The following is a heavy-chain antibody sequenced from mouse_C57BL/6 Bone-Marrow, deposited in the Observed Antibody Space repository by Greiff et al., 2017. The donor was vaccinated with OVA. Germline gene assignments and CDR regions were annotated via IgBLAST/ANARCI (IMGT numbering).Heavy chain of an antibody. CDR1: GFSLTSYG. CDR2: IWSDGST. J-gene: IGHJ1*03. CDR3: ARHDGNYGHWYFDV. D-gene: IGHD2-1*01. Sequence: QVQLKESGPGLVAPSQSLSITCTVSGFSLTSYGVHWVRQPPGKGLEWLVVIWSDGSTTYNSALKSRLSISKDNSKSQVFLKINSLQTDDTAMYYCARHDGNYGHWYFDVWGTGTTVTVSS. V-gene: IGHV2-6-1*01.